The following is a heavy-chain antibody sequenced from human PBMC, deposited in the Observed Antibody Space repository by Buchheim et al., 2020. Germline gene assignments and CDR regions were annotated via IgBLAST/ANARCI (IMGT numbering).Heavy chain of an antibody. J-gene: IGHJ6*02. V-gene: IGHV3-30*18. Sequence: QVQLVESGGGVVQPGRSLRLSCAASGFTFSSYGMHWVRQAPGKGLEWVAVISYDGSNKYYADSVKGRFTISRDNSKNTLYLQMNSLRAEDTAVYYCAKDLGDFWSGYPRYYYYGMDVWGQETT. CDR1: GFTFSSYG. CDR2: ISYDGSNK. CDR3: AKDLGDFWSGYPRYYYYGMDV. D-gene: IGHD3-3*01.